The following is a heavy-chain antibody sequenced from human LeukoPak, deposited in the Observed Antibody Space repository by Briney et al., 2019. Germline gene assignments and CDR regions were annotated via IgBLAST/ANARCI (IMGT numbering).Heavy chain of an antibody. CDR2: ISGSGGNT. J-gene: IGHJ4*02. D-gene: IGHD3-10*01. CDR3: AKDVARTMVRGVTPYFVY. Sequence: PGGSLRLSCAASGFTFSTYAMSWVRQAPGKGLAWVSGISGSGGNTFYADSVKGRFTISRDNSKNTLYLQMNSLRAEDTALYYCAKDVARTMVRGVTPYFVYWGQGTLVTVSS. CDR1: GFTFSTYA. V-gene: IGHV3-23*01.